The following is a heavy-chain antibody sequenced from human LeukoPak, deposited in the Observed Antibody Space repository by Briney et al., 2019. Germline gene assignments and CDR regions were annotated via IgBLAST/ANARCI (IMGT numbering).Heavy chain of an antibody. CDR3: ANTYYYDSSGYYGVY. CDR1: GFTFSSYA. CDR2: ISGSGGST. Sequence: GGSLSLSCAASGFTFSSYAMSWVRQAPGKGLEWVSAISGSGGSTYYADSVKGRFTISRDNSKNTLYLQMNSLRAEDTAVYYCANTYYYDSSGYYGVYWGQGTLVTVSS. V-gene: IGHV3-23*01. J-gene: IGHJ4*02. D-gene: IGHD3-22*01.